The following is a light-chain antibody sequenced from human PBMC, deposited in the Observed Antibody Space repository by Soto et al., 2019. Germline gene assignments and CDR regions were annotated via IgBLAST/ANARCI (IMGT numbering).Light chain of an antibody. CDR1: QSVSSY. V-gene: IGKV3-11*01. J-gene: IGKJ1*01. CDR3: QQRSKWWT. Sequence: EIVLTQSPATLSLSPGERATLSCRASQSVSSYLAWYQQKPGQAPRLLIYDASNRATGIPARFSGSGSGTDFTLTISSQEPEDFAVYYCQQRSKWWTFGQGTKVEIK. CDR2: DAS.